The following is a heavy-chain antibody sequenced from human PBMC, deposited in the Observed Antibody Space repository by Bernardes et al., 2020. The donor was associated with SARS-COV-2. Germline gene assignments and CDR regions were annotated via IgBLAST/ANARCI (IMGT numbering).Heavy chain of an antibody. CDR3: AKVPLGYGGNSSA. Sequence: GGSLRLSCAASGFTFGAYWMHWVRQPPGKGLVWVSLINSGGTITTYADSVKGRFTISRDNSKNTLYLQMNSLRAEDTAVYYCAKVPLGYGGNSSAWGQGTLVTVSS. V-gene: IGHV3-74*01. CDR1: GFTFGAYW. D-gene: IGHD2-21*02. J-gene: IGHJ5*02. CDR2: INSGGTIT.